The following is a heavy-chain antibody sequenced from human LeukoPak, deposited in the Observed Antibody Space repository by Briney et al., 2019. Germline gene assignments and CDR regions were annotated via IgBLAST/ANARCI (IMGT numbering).Heavy chain of an antibody. V-gene: IGHV4-39*02. CDR2: IYYSGNT. Sequence: SETLSLTYIVSGDSIESSDYYWGWIRQPPGKGLEWIGSIYYSGNTYYNPSLKSRVTISVDTSNNHFSLELSSVTAADTAVYYCARVDIAVLPSSTFDYWGQGTLVTVSS. D-gene: IGHD2-2*01. CDR1: GDSIESSDYY. CDR3: ARVDIAVLPSSTFDY. J-gene: IGHJ4*02.